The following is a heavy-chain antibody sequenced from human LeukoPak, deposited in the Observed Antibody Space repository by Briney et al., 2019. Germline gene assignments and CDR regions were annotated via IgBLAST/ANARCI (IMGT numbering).Heavy chain of an antibody. CDR3: ASAAGAFDN. V-gene: IGHV3-33*01. CDR2: IWSDGTNK. Sequence: GTSLRLSCAASGLTFSAYGMHWVRQAPGKRLEWVAVIWSDGTNKYYAESVRGRFTISRDNSKNTLYLQMNTLIIEDTAVYYCASAAGAFDNWGQGTMITVSS. J-gene: IGHJ3*02. D-gene: IGHD6-13*01. CDR1: GLTFSAYG.